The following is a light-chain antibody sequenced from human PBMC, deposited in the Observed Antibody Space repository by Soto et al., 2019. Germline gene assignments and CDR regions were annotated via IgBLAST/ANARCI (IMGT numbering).Light chain of an antibody. J-gene: IGKJ1*01. CDR3: QRYDSLRT. CDR2: GAS. Sequence: EIVLTQSPGTLSLSRGERATLSCRASQSVDSSFLGWYQQKPGQSPRLLIYGASNRATGIPDRFSGSGSGTDFTLTITRLEPEDFAMYYCQRYDSLRTFGQGTKVDI. CDR1: QSVDSSF. V-gene: IGKV3-20*01.